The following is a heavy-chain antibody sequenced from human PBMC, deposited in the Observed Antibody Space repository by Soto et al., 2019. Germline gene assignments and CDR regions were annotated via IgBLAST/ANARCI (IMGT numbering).Heavy chain of an antibody. CDR3: ASTRSVAAAGTCDY. D-gene: IGHD6-13*01. V-gene: IGHV1-69*13. Sequence: SVKVSCKASGGTFSSYAISWVRQAPGQGLEWMGGIIPIFGTANYAQKFQGRVTITADESTSTAYMELSSLRSEDTAVYYCASTRSVAAAGTCDYWGQGTLVTVSS. CDR2: IIPIFGTA. J-gene: IGHJ4*02. CDR1: GGTFSSYA.